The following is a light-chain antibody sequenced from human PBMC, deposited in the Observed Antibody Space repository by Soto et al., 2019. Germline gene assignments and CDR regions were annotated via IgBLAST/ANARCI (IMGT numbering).Light chain of an antibody. V-gene: IGLV2-11*01. CDR2: DVS. CDR1: GSDVGGYNF. Sequence: QSALTQPRSVSGSPGQSVTISCTGTGSDVGGYNFVSWFQQCPGNAPKLMIYDVSKRPSGVPDRFSGSKSGNTASLTISGLQAEDDADYDCCSYAGRYTVVFVGGTKLTVL. CDR3: CSYAGRYTVV. J-gene: IGLJ3*02.